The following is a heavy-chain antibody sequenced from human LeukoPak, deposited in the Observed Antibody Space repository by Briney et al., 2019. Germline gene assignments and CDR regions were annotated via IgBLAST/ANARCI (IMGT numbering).Heavy chain of an antibody. J-gene: IGHJ4*02. CDR3: ASPGGGVAGHFDY. CDR2: INPKSGGT. CDR1: GYTFTGYY. Sequence: ASVKVSCKASGYTFTGYYMCWARQAPGQGLEWMGWINPKSGGTNYAQKFQGRVTMTRDTSISTAYMELSRLRSDDTAVYYCASPGGGVAGHFDYWGQGTLVTVSS. D-gene: IGHD6-19*01. V-gene: IGHV1-2*02.